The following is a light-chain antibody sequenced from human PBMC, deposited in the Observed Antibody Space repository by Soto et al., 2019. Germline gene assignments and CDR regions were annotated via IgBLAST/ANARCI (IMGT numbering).Light chain of an antibody. CDR3: MQALQTPFT. V-gene: IGKV2-28*01. CDR1: QSLLHSNGYNY. J-gene: IGKJ3*01. Sequence: DIVMTQSPLSLPVTPGEPASISCRSSQSLLHSNGYNYLDWYLQKPGQSPQLLIYLRSNRASGVPDRFSGSGSGTDFTLIISRVEAEDVGVYYCMQALQTPFTFGPGTKVDIK. CDR2: LRS.